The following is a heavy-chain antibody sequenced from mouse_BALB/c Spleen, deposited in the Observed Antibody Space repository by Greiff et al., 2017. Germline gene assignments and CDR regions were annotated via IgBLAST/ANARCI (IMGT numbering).Heavy chain of an antibody. Sequence: DVHLVESGGGLVQPGGSRKLSCAASGFTFSSFGMHWVRQAPEKGLEWVAYISSGSSTIYYADTVKGRFTISRDNPKNTLFLQMTSLRSEDTAMYYCARFYDAMDYWGQGTSVTVSS. CDR1: GFTFSSFG. V-gene: IGHV5-17*02. CDR2: ISSGSSTI. J-gene: IGHJ4*01. CDR3: ARFYDAMDY.